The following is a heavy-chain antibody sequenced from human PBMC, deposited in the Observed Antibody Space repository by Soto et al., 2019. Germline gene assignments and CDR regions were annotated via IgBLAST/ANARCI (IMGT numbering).Heavy chain of an antibody. Sequence: QVQLVQSGAEVKKPGASVKVYCKASGYTFTSYGISWVRQAPGQGLEWMGWISAYNGNTNYAQKLQGRVTMTTDTSTSTAYMELRSLRSDDTAVYYCARQISSSWPGTFWDYYGMDVWGQGTTVTVSS. J-gene: IGHJ6*02. V-gene: IGHV1-18*01. CDR2: ISAYNGNT. CDR3: ARQISSSWPGTFWDYYGMDV. CDR1: GYTFTSYG. D-gene: IGHD6-13*01.